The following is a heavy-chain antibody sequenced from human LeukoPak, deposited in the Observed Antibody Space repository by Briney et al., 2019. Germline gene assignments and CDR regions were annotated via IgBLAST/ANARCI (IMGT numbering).Heavy chain of an antibody. V-gene: IGHV1-69*04. J-gene: IGHJ4*02. CDR1: GGTFSSYA. D-gene: IGHD7-27*01. Sequence: SVKVSCKASGGTFSSYAISWVRQAPGQGLEWMGRIIPILGIANYAQKFQGRVTITADKSTSTAYMELSSLRSEDTAVYHCARDGRTGNDYWGQGTLVTVSS. CDR3: ARDGRTGNDY. CDR2: IIPILGIA.